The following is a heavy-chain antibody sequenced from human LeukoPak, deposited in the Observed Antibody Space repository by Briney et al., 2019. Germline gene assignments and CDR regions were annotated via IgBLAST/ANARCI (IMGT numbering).Heavy chain of an antibody. D-gene: IGHD1-26*01. V-gene: IGHV3-30*02. CDR2: IPYDGSNK. CDR3: AKRLSGHLSFADY. J-gene: IGHJ4*02. Sequence: GGSLRLSCAASGFTFSTYGMHWVRQAPGKGLEWMAFIPYDGSNKYYADSVKGRFTISRDNSKNTLYLQMNSLRTEDTAVYYCAKRLSGHLSFADYWGQGTLVTVPS. CDR1: GFTFSTYG.